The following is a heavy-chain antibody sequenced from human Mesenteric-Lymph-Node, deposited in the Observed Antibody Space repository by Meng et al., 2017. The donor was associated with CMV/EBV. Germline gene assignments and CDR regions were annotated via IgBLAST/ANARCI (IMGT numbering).Heavy chain of an antibody. J-gene: IGHJ4*02. CDR1: GGSFSGYY. D-gene: IGHD1-1*01. CDR2: INQSGST. CDR3: ARGTRGGTNWFVDF. Sequence: SETLSLTCAVYGGSFSGYYWTWIRQPPGKGLEWIGEINQSGSTNYNPSLKSRVTISVDTSKNQFSLTLSSVTAADTAVYYCARGTRGGTNWFVDFWGQGTLVTVSS. V-gene: IGHV4-34*01.